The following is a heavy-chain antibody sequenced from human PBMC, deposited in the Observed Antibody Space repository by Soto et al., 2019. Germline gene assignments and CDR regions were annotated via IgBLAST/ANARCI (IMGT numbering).Heavy chain of an antibody. CDR3: VRELGLAY. CDR2: INKDGSQK. J-gene: IGHJ4*02. D-gene: IGHD7-27*01. Sequence: GGSLRLSCAASGFTLSNYWMTWVRQAPGKGLEWVANINKDGSQKNYVDSVKGRFTIARDNGQNSLSLQINSLRVEDTAVYYCVRELGLAYWGRGALVTVSS. CDR1: GFTLSNYW. V-gene: IGHV3-7*03.